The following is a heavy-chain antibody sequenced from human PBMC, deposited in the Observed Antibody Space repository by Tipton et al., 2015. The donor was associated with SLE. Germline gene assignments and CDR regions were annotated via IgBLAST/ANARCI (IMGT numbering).Heavy chain of an antibody. V-gene: IGHV4-39*01. J-gene: IGHJ5*02. CDR3: ARAIRFFDP. CDR2: IYYSGST. Sequence: TLSLTCTVSGGSISSSSYYWGWIRQPPGKGLEWTGSIYYSGSTYYNPSLKSRVTISVDTSKNQFSLKLSSVTAADTAVYYCARAIRFFDPWGQGALVTVSS. D-gene: IGHD2-2*02. CDR1: GGSISSSSYY.